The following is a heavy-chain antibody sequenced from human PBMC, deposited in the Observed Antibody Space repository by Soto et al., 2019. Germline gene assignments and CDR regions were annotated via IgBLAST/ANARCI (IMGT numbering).Heavy chain of an antibody. J-gene: IGHJ4*02. V-gene: IGHV3-30-3*01. CDR2: ISYDGSNK. Sequence: GSLRLSCAASGFTFSSYAMHWVRQAPGKGLEWVAVISYDGSNKYYADSVKGRFTISRDNSKNTLYLQMNSLRAEDTAVYYCARDRDFWSGYGTFDYWGQGTLVTVSS. CDR1: GFTFSSYA. D-gene: IGHD3-3*01. CDR3: ARDRDFWSGYGTFDY.